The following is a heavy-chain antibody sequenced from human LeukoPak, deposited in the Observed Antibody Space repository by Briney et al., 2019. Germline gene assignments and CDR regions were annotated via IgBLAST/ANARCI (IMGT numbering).Heavy chain of an antibody. V-gene: IGHV3-7*01. CDR2: IKQDGSEK. D-gene: IGHD1-26*01. J-gene: IGHJ4*02. CDR1: GFTFSSYW. CDR3: ARDLNGGATDY. Sequence: GGSLRLFCAASGFTFSSYWMSWVRQAPGKGLEWVANIKQDGSEKYYVDSVKGRFTISRDNAKNSLYLRMNSLRAEDTAAYYCARDLNGGATDYWGQGTLVTVSS.